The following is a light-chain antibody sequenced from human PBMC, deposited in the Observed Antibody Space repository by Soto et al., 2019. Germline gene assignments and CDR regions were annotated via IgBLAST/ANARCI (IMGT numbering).Light chain of an antibody. V-gene: IGKV1-17*03. J-gene: IGKJ2*01. CDR2: DTS. CDR1: QDISRF. Sequence: DVQMTQSPSAMSASVGDRVTSTCRASQDISRFVAWFQQNPGKAPERLNYDTSTFQVGVPSRFSGGGSVTGFTLAISGLQPEAFATYYCLQHNSYPYTFGHGTNLEIK. CDR3: LQHNSYPYT.